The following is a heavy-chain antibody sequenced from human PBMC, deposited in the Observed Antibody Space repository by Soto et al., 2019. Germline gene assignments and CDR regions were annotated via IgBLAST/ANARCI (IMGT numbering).Heavy chain of an antibody. Sequence: QVQLQESGPGLVKPSGTLSLTCAVSGGSISSSNWWSWVRQPPGKGLEWIGEIYHSGSTNYNPSPKSRVTISVAKSKTQFSLMLSSVTAADTAVYYCARVVGGDSYGMDVWGQGTTVTVSS. CDR3: ARVVGGDSYGMDV. CDR1: GGSISSSNW. D-gene: IGHD2-2*01. CDR2: IYHSGST. J-gene: IGHJ6*02. V-gene: IGHV4-4*02.